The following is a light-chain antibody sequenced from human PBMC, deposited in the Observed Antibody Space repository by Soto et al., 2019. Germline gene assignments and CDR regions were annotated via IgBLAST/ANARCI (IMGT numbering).Light chain of an antibody. CDR2: AAS. V-gene: IGKV1-17*01. Sequence: DIQMTQSPSSLSASVGDRVTITCRASQGIGSDLGWYQQKPGKAPKRLIYAASSLQSGVPSRFSGRGSGTEFTLTISSLQPEDFATYYCLQHNSYPPTFGGGTKVVIK. CDR1: QGIGSD. CDR3: LQHNSYPPT. J-gene: IGKJ4*01.